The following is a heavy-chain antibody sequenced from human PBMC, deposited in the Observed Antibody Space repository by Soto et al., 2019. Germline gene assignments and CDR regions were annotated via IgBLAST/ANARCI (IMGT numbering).Heavy chain of an antibody. Sequence: GGSVRLSCXASGFTFSSYAVHWVRQAPGKGLEWVAVISYDVSNKYYADSVKGRFTISRDNSKNTLYLQMNSLRAEDTAVYYCARDFEDYGDYGPLFDYWGQGTLVTVSS. CDR3: ARDFEDYGDYGPLFDY. D-gene: IGHD4-17*01. CDR1: GFTFSSYA. V-gene: IGHV3-30-3*01. J-gene: IGHJ4*02. CDR2: ISYDVSNK.